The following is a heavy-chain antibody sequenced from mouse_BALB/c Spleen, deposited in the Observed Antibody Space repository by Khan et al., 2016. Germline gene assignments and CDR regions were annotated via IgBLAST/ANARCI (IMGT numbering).Heavy chain of an antibody. CDR1: GFTFSNYW. CDR3: LCGHYAMDF. J-gene: IGHJ4*01. Sequence: EVQLQESGGGLVQPGGSMKLSCVASGFTFSNYWMNWVRQSPEKGLEWVAEIRLKSNNYATHYAVSVKGRFSISRDDSKSSVYLQMINLRAEDTGIYYCLCGHYAMDFWGQGTSVTVSS. CDR2: IRLKSNNYAT. V-gene: IGHV6-6*02.